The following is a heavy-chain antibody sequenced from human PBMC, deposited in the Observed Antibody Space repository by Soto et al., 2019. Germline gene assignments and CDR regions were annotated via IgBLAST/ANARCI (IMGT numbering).Heavy chain of an antibody. J-gene: IGHJ4*02. D-gene: IGHD1-26*01. Sequence: ASVKVSCKASGYTFTSYGISWVRQAPGQGLEWMGWISAYNGSTNYAQKLQGRVTMTTDTSTSTAYMELRSLRSDDTAVYYCARDSTRGGSYGFDYWGQGTLVTVSS. V-gene: IGHV1-18*04. CDR3: ARDSTRGGSYGFDY. CDR2: ISAYNGST. CDR1: GYTFTSYG.